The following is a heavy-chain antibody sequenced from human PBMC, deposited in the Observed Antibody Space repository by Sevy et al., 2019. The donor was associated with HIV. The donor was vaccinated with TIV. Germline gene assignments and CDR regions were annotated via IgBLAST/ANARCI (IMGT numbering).Heavy chain of an antibody. V-gene: IGHV3-33*01. J-gene: IGHJ4*02. CDR3: ARERTYLFDY. Sequence: GGSLRLSCVASGFTFGSYGMLWVRQAPGNGLEWVADIWFDGSNIHYADSVRGRFTISRDNSKNTLSLHMSSLRVEDTAVYYCARERTYLFDYCGQGTLVTVSS. CDR1: GFTFGSYG. CDR2: IWFDGSNI.